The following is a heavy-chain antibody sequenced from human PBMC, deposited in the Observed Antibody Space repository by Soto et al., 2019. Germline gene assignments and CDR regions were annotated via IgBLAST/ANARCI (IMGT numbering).Heavy chain of an antibody. CDR2: IIPIFGTA. Sequence: QVQLVQSGAEVKKPGSSVKVSCKASGGTFSSYAISRVRQAPGQGLEWMGGIIPIFGTANYAQKIQGRVTITADKATSTAYMELSSLRSEDTAVYYCARAVGATTTCYYGMDVWGQGTTVTVSS. CDR3: ARAVGATTTCYYGMDV. J-gene: IGHJ6*02. D-gene: IGHD1-26*01. V-gene: IGHV1-69*06. CDR1: GGTFSSYA.